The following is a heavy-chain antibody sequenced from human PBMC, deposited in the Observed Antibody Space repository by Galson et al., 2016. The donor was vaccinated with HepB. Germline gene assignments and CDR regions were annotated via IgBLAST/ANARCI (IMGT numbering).Heavy chain of an antibody. CDR3: ARKLRGYDIGY. V-gene: IGHV1-3*01. Sequence: SVKVSCKASGYTFSNYAIHWIRQAPGQCLEWLGWISAGNGDTKFSQKFRDRVTFTRDTSASTAYMEMSDLRSEDTAVYYCARKLRGYDIGYWGQGTLATVSS. J-gene: IGHJ4*02. CDR2: ISAGNGDT. D-gene: IGHD5-12*01. CDR1: GYTFSNYA.